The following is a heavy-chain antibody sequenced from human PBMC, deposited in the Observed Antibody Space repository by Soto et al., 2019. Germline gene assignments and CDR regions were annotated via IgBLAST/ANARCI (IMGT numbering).Heavy chain of an antibody. V-gene: IGHV3-30-3*01. J-gene: IGHJ6*02. CDR3: ARDLRSGRRYYYGMDV. CDR2: ISYDGSNK. CDR1: GFTFSSYA. Sequence: PGGSLRLSCAASGFTFSSYAMHWVRQAPGKGLEWVAVISYDGSNKYYADSVKGRFTISRDNSKNTLYLQMNSLRAEDTAVYYCARDLRSGRRYYYGMDVWGQGTTVTVSS.